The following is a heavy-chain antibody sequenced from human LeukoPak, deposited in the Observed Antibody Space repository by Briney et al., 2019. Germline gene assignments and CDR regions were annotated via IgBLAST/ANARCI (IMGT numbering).Heavy chain of an antibody. CDR3: ARGVQLISGG. V-gene: IGHV3-30*02. D-gene: IGHD2-2*01. CDR1: GFTFSSYG. Sequence: PGGSLRLSCAASGFTFSSYGMHWVRQAPGKGLEWVAFIRYDGSKKYYTDSVKGRFTISRDNAKNSLYLQMNSLRAEDTAVYYCARGVQLISGGWGQGTLVTVSS. J-gene: IGHJ4*02. CDR2: IRYDGSKK.